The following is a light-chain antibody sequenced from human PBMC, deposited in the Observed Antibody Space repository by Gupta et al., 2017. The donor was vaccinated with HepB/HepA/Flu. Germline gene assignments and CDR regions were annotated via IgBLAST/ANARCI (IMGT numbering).Light chain of an antibody. J-gene: IGKJ5*01. CDR3: QQVDNLPIT. CDR2: DSS. Sequence: DIQMTQSPSSLSASVGDRITISCQASQDITNYLHWYQQKPGKAPELLIYDSSNLETGVPSRFSGSGSGTHFTLTINSLQPEDIATYYCQQVDNLPITFGQGTLIEIK. V-gene: IGKV1-33*01. CDR1: QDITNY.